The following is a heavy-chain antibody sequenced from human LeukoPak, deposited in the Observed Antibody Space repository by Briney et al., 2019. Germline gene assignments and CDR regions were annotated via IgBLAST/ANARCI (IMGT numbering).Heavy chain of an antibody. CDR2: IYYSGST. Sequence: SETLSLTCTVSGGSISSDGYYWSWIRQHPGKGLEWIGYIYYSGSTYYNPSLKSRVTISVDTSKNQFSLKLSSVTAADTAVYYCARHSRRQLVPTHSDYWGQGTLVTVSS. V-gene: IGHV4-39*01. CDR1: GGSISSDGYY. D-gene: IGHD6-13*01. CDR3: ARHSRRQLVPTHSDY. J-gene: IGHJ4*02.